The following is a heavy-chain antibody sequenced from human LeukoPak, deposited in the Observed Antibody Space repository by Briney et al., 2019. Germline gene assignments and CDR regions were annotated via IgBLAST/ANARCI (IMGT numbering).Heavy chain of an antibody. CDR1: GFTVSSNY. CDR3: AKDTARRPTASDY. Sequence: GGSLRLSCAASGFTVSSNYMSWVRQAPGKGLEWVSVIYSGGNTYYADSVKGRFTISRDNSKNSLYLQMNSLRAEDTALYYCAKDTARRPTASDYWGQGTLVTVSS. J-gene: IGHJ4*02. CDR2: IYSGGNT. V-gene: IGHV3-53*05. D-gene: IGHD2-21*02.